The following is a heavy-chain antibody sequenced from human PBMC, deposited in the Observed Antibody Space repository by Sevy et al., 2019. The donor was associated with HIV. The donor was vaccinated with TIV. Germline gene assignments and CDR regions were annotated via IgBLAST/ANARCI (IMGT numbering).Heavy chain of an antibody. CDR1: AGSISPYY. Sequence: SETLSLTCTVSAGSISPYYWIWIRQPPGKGLEWIGYIYYSGSTNYNPSLRSRVTISVDTSKTQFSLKLSSVTAADTAVYFCARGGGFSDEGMDVWGHGTTVTVSS. V-gene: IGHV4-59*01. CDR2: IYYSGST. D-gene: IGHD1-26*01. CDR3: ARGGGFSDEGMDV. J-gene: IGHJ6*02.